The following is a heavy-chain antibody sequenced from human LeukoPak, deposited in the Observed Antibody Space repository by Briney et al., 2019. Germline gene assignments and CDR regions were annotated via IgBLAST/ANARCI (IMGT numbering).Heavy chain of an antibody. CDR2: IIPNLGIA. Sequence: ASVRVSCKASGGTFSSYAISWVRQAPGQGLEWMGRIIPNLGIANNAQKFQGRVTITADKSTSTAYMELSSLRSEDTAVYYCSIAIVATIENYYYYGMDVWGQGTTVIVSS. J-gene: IGHJ6*02. CDR3: SIAIVATIENYYYYGMDV. V-gene: IGHV1-69*04. CDR1: GGTFSSYA. D-gene: IGHD5-12*01.